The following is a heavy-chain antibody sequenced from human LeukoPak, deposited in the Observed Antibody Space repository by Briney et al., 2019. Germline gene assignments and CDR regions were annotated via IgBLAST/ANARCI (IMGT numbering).Heavy chain of an antibody. Sequence: SGTLSLTCNVSGGSISSNSYYWGWLRQPPGKGLEWTGSMYYGGSTYYNPSLKSRVTISVDTSKNQFSLKLSSVTAADTAVYYCARRGPSGRSLDYWGQGTLVTVSS. J-gene: IGHJ4*02. CDR2: MYYGGST. CDR1: GGSISSNSYY. V-gene: IGHV4-39*01. CDR3: ARRGPSGRSLDY. D-gene: IGHD1-26*01.